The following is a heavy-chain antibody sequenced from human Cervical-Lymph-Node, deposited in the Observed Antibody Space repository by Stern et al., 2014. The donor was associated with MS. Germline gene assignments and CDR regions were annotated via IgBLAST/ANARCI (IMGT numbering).Heavy chain of an antibody. Sequence: VQLVESGPGLVRPSETLSLTCTVSGDSISSYSYYWSWIRLPAGKGLEWIGRVYASGTTKSNPSLESRVILSLDTSKNQFSLKMTSLTPADTAVYFCARTLGTSTRLFDPWGQGTPVTVSS. J-gene: IGHJ5*02. CDR1: GDSISSYSYY. V-gene: IGHV4-61*02. CDR3: ARTLGTSTRLFDP. D-gene: IGHD1-1*01. CDR2: VYASGTT.